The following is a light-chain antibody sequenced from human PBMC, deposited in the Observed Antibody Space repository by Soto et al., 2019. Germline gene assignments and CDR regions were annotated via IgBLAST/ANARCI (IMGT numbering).Light chain of an antibody. V-gene: IGKV3-11*01. J-gene: IGKJ1*01. Sequence: EIVSRTVLDSLSLSLGIIASQLCRASQNISNYLIWYQQKPGQAPRLLIYDVSNRATGIPARFSGSGSGTDFTLTISSLEPEDFAVYYCQQRSSWPRTFGQGTKVDIK. CDR3: QQRSSWPRT. CDR2: DVS. CDR1: QNISNY.